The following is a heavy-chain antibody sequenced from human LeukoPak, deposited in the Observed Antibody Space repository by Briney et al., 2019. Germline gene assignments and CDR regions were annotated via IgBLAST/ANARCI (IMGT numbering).Heavy chain of an antibody. J-gene: IGHJ5*02. CDR3: ARDRGYSYGFVEAAVHFLNWFDP. CDR2: IIPIFGTA. CDR1: GGTFSSYA. Sequence: RASVKVSCKASGGTFSSYAISWVRQAPGQGLEWMGGIIPIFGTANYAQKFQGRVTITTDESTSTAYMELSSLRSEDTAVYYCARDRGYSYGFVEAAVHFLNWFDPWGQGTLVTVSS. D-gene: IGHD5-18*01. V-gene: IGHV1-69*05.